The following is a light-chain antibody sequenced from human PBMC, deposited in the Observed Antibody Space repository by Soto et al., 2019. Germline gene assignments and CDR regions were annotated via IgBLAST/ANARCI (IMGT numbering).Light chain of an antibody. V-gene: IGLV1-40*01. CDR1: SSNIGAGFN. CDR2: GDT. Sequence: QSVLTQAPSVSGAPGQRVTISCTGSSSNIGAGFNVHWYQQLPGTAPKLLIYGDTNRASGVPARFSASKSGTSASLAITGLQAEDEADYYCQSYDSRLSGTVFGTGTKVTVL. J-gene: IGLJ1*01. CDR3: QSYDSRLSGTV.